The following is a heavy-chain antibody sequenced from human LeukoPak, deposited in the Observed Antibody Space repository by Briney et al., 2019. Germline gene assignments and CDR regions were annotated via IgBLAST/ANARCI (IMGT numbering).Heavy chain of an antibody. CDR3: ARGYSSSWYVHLTSYGMDV. D-gene: IGHD6-13*01. J-gene: IGHJ6*02. CDR2: INHSGST. CDR1: GGSFSGYY. Sequence: SETLSLTCAVYGGSFSGYYWSWNRQPPGKGLEWIGEINHSGSTNYNPPPKSRVTISVETYKNQFSLKLSSVPAADTAVYYCARGYSSSWYVHLTSYGMDVWGQGTTVTVSS. V-gene: IGHV4-34*01.